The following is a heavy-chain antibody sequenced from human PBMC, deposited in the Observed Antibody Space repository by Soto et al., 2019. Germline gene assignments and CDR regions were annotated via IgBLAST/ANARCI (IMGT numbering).Heavy chain of an antibody. J-gene: IGHJ6*03. V-gene: IGHV3-23*01. CDR2: IRGSGGST. CDR3: AKGTILLWGYYYMDV. D-gene: IGHD3-10*01. CDR1: GFTFSSYW. Sequence: GGSLRLSCAASGFTFSSYWMSWVRQAPGKGLEWVSAIRGSGGSTYYADSVKGRFTISRDNSKNTLYLQMNSLRAEDTAVYYCAKGTILLWGYYYMDVWGKGTTVTVSS.